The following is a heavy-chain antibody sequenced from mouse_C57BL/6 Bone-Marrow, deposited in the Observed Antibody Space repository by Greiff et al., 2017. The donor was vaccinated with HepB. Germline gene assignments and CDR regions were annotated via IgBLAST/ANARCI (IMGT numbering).Heavy chain of an antibody. CDR3: ARDPYGSRYWYFDV. V-gene: IGHV5-4*01. Sequence: EVMLVESGGGLVKPGGSLKLSCAASGFTFSSYAMSWVRQTPEKRLEWVATISDGGSYTDYPDNVKGRFTISRDNAKNNLYLQMSHLKSEDTAMYYCARDPYGSRYWYFDVWGTGTTVTVSS. J-gene: IGHJ1*03. CDR2: ISDGGSYT. D-gene: IGHD1-1*01. CDR1: GFTFSSYA.